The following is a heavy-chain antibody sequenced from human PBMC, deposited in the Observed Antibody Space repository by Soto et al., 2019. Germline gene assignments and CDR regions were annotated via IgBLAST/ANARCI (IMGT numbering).Heavy chain of an antibody. CDR1: GVSISSGDYY. CDR2: IYYSGST. J-gene: IGHJ4*02. Sequence: QVQLQESGPGLVKPSQTLSLTCTVSGVSISSGDYYWSWIRQPPGKGLEWIGYIYYSGSTYYNPSLESRVTISVDTSKNQFALKLSSVTAADTAVYYCARDVRGSYFDYWGQETLVTVSS. V-gene: IGHV4-30-4*01. CDR3: ARDVRGSYFDY. D-gene: IGHD3-16*01.